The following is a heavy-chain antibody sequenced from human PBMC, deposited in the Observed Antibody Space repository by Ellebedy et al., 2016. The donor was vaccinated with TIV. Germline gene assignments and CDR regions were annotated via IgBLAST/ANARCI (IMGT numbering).Heavy chain of an antibody. CDR2: IKQDGSEK. J-gene: IGHJ4*02. D-gene: IGHD1-1*01. CDR3: AGRAYNWNDGSLFDY. CDR1: GFTFSSYW. V-gene: IGHV3-7*03. Sequence: GESLKISCAASGFTFSSYWMSWVRQAQGKGLEWVANIKQDGSEKFYWDSVKGRFTISRDNAKNSLYLQMNSLRAEDTAVYYCAGRAYNWNDGSLFDYWGQGTLVTVSS.